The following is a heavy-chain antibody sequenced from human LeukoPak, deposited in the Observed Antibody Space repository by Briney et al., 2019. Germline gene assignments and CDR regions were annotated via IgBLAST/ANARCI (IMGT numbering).Heavy chain of an antibody. J-gene: IGHJ4*02. V-gene: IGHV3-15*01. CDR1: GFTFSNAW. Sequence: GGSLRLSCAASGFTFSNAWMSWVRRAPGKGLEWVGRIKSKTDGGTTDYAAPVKGRFTISRDDSKNTLYLQMNSLKTEDTAVYYCTTNAYSGYDRGFDYWGQGTLVTVSS. D-gene: IGHD5-12*01. CDR2: IKSKTDGGTT. CDR3: TTNAYSGYDRGFDY.